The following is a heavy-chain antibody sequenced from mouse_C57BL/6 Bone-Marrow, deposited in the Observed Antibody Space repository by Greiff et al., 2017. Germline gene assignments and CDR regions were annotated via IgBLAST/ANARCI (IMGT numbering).Heavy chain of an antibody. J-gene: IGHJ3*01. CDR2: ISSGGSYT. D-gene: IGHD1-1*01. Sequence: DVMLVESGGDLVKPGGSLKLSCAASGFTFSSYGMSWVRQTPDKRLEWVATISSGGSYTYYPDSVKGRFTISRDNAKNTLYLQMSSLKSEDTAMYYCARHEDYGSSPGCAYWGQGTLVTVSA. CDR1: GFTFSSYG. V-gene: IGHV5-6*02. CDR3: ARHEDYGSSPGCAY.